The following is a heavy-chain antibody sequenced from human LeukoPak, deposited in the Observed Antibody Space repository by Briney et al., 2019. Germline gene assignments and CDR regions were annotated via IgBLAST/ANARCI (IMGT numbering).Heavy chain of an antibody. CDR2: TYPGDSDT. D-gene: IGHD2-8*01. Sequence: GESLKISCKGSGYSFTSYWIGWVRQMPGKGLEWMGITYPGDSDTRYSPSFQGQVTISADKSISTAYLQWSSLKASDTAMYYCARGDLVLMVYATHFDYWGQGTLVTVSS. V-gene: IGHV5-51*01. J-gene: IGHJ4*02. CDR3: ARGDLVLMVYATHFDY. CDR1: GYSFTSYW.